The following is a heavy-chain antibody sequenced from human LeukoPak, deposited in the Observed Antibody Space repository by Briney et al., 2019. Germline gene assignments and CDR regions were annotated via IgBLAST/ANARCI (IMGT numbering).Heavy chain of an antibody. D-gene: IGHD3-3*01. Sequence: PGGSLRLSCAASGFTFSSYAMSWVRQAPGKGLEWVSAISGSGGSTYCADSVKGRFTISRDNSKNTLYLQMNSLRAEDTAVYYCAKFGSITIFGVVKAPDYWGQGTLVTVSS. V-gene: IGHV3-23*01. CDR2: ISGSGGST. J-gene: IGHJ4*02. CDR1: GFTFSSYA. CDR3: AKFGSITIFGVVKAPDY.